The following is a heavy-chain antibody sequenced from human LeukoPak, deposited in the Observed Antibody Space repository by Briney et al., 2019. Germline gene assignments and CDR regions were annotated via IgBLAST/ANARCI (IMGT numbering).Heavy chain of an antibody. CDR2: ISSSSSYI. J-gene: IGHJ3*02. D-gene: IGHD6-19*01. CDR3: ARDRPPVDSRGWGHTDNDAFDI. Sequence: GGSLRLSCAASGFTFSSYSMNWVRQAPGKGLEWVSSISSSSSYIYYADSVKGRFTISRDNAKNSLYLQMNSLRAEDTAVYYCARDRPPVDSRGWGHTDNDAFDIWGQGTMVTVSS. V-gene: IGHV3-21*01. CDR1: GFTFSSYS.